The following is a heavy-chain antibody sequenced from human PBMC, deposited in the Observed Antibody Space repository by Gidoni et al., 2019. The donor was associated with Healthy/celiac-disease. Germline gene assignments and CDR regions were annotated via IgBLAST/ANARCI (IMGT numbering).Heavy chain of an antibody. CDR3: AKDRQFTYYYGSSGYKTPYYFDY. Sequence: EVQLLESGGGLVQPGGSLRLSCAASGFTFSSYAMSWVRQAPGKGLEWVSAISGSGGSTYYADSVKGRFTISRDNSKNTLYLQMNSLRAEDTAVYYCAKDRQFTYYYGSSGYKTPYYFDYWGQGTLVTVSS. CDR1: GFTFSSYA. D-gene: IGHD3-22*01. CDR2: ISGSGGST. V-gene: IGHV3-23*01. J-gene: IGHJ4*02.